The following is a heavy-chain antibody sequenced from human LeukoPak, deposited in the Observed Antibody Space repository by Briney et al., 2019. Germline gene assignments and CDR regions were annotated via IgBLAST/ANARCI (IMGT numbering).Heavy chain of an antibody. V-gene: IGHV3-30-3*01. CDR2: ISYDGNNK. D-gene: IGHD3-3*01. J-gene: IGHJ6*02. CDR1: GFTFGSYT. Sequence: PGGSLRLSCAASGFTFGSYTMHWVRQAPGKGLEWAAVISYDGNNKYYADSVKGRFTISRDNSKNTLYLQMNSLRAEDTAVYYCARDWLGFYDSEGMDVWGQGTTVTVSS. CDR3: ARDWLGFYDSEGMDV.